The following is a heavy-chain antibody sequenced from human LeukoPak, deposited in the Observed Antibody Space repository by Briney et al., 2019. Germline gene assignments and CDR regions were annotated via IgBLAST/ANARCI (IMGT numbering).Heavy chain of an antibody. D-gene: IGHD6-13*01. CDR1: GFTFSSYA. CDR3: ARDHGYSSSWYNY. Sequence: GGSLRLSCAASGFTFSSYAMHWVRQAPGKGLEWVAVISYDGSNKYYADSVKGRFTISRDNSKNTLYPQMNSLRAEDTAVYYCARDHGYSSSWYNYWGQGTLVTVSS. V-gene: IGHV3-30-3*01. CDR2: ISYDGSNK. J-gene: IGHJ4*02.